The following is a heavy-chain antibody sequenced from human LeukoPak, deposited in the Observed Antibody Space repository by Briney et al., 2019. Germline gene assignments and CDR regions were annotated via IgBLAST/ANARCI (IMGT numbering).Heavy chain of an antibody. CDR2: INTDGTGK. J-gene: IGHJ4*02. CDR1: GFHFSIYN. V-gene: IGHV3-7*01. Sequence: SGGSLRLPCAASGFHFSIYNMNWVRQAPGKGLEWVANINTDGTGKYYVDSVKGRFTVSRDNTKNSLYLEMASLKAEDTAVYYCTRISLGQGLDSWGQGILVTVSS. CDR3: TRISLGQGLDS.